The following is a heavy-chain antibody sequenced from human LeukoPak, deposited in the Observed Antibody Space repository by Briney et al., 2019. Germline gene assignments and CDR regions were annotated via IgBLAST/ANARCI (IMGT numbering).Heavy chain of an antibody. J-gene: IGHJ4*02. V-gene: IGHV1-69*06. CDR1: GGTFSSYA. D-gene: IGHD3-3*01. Sequence: SVKVSCKASGGTFSSYAISWVRQAPGQGLEWMGGIIPIFGTANYAQKFQGRVTITADKSTSTAYMELSSLRSEDTAVYYCARRRITIFGVVNRHWFDYWGQGTLVTVSS. CDR3: ARRRITIFGVVNRHWFDY. CDR2: IIPIFGTA.